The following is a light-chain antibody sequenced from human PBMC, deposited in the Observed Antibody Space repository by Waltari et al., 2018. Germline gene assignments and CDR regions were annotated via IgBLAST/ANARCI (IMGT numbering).Light chain of an antibody. J-gene: IGLJ6*01. V-gene: IGLV2-11*01. Sequence: QAALTQPRSVSGSPGQSVTISCTGTSSDIGGYNYVSWYQQHPGTAPKLMIYEVSKRPAWVSDRFSGSKSGNTASLTISGLQAEDEADYYCSSYAGSNTYDVFGSGTKLTVL. CDR1: SSDIGGYNY. CDR2: EVS. CDR3: SSYAGSNTYDV.